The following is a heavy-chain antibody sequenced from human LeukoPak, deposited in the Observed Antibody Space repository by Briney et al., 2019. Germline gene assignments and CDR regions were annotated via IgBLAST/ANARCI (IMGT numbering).Heavy chain of an antibody. J-gene: IGHJ4*02. CDR1: GYTFTSHH. V-gene: IGHV1-2*02. D-gene: IGHD5-18*01. Sequence: ASVKVSCKASGYTFTSHHMHWVRQAPGQGLEWMGWINPNSGDTNYAQKFQGRVTMTRDTSINTAYMELSRLRSDDTAVYYCARDRSPAPGRSYGRGHFDYWGQGTLVTVSS. CDR3: ARDRSPAPGRSYGRGHFDY. CDR2: INPNSGDT.